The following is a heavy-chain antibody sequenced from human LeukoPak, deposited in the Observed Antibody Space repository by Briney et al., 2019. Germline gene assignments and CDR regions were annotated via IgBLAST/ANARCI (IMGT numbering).Heavy chain of an antibody. CDR1: GGSISSSSYY. V-gene: IGHV4-39*01. CDR3: ARHGALQQWLVKDYFDY. J-gene: IGHJ4*02. CDR2: IYYSGST. Sequence: SETLSLTCTVSGGSISSSSYYWGWIRQPPGKGLEWIGSIYYSGSTYYNPSLKSRVTISVDTSKNQFSLKLSSVAAADTAVYYCARHGALQQWLVKDYFDYWGQGTLVTVSS. D-gene: IGHD6-19*01.